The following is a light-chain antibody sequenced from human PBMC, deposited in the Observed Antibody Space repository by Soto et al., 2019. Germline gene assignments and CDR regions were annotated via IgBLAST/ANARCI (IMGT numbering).Light chain of an antibody. Sequence: EIVLTQSPATLSLSPGERATLSCRASQIFTSYLNWYQHKPGQAPRLLIYDASNRATGIPARFSGSGSGTDFTLTISSLEPEDFAVYYCQHRSNWPGYTFVQGTKLEIK. V-gene: IGKV3-11*01. J-gene: IGKJ2*01. CDR2: DAS. CDR1: QIFTSY. CDR3: QHRSNWPGYT.